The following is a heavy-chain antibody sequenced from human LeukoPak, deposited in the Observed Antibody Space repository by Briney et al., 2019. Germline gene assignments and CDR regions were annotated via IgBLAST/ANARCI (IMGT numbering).Heavy chain of an antibody. V-gene: IGHV4-39*01. Sequence: SETLSLTCTVSGGSISSSSYYWGWIRQPPGKGREWIGRIYYSGSTYYNPSLKSRVTISVDTSKNQFSLKLSSVTAADTAVYYCARLISSWYFDYWGQGTLVTVSS. CDR3: ARLISSWYFDY. CDR2: IYYSGST. D-gene: IGHD6-13*01. J-gene: IGHJ4*02. CDR1: GGSISSSSYY.